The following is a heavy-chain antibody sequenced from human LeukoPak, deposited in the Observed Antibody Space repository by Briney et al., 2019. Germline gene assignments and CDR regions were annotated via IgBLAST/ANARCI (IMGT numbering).Heavy chain of an antibody. CDR3: ARAPKYSSSWYYFDY. CDR1: GGSISGSSYY. V-gene: IGHV4-39*07. D-gene: IGHD6-13*01. Sequence: SETLSLTCTVSGGSISGSSYYWGWIRQPPGKGLEWIGTIYYSGSTNYNPSLKSRVTVSVDTSKNQFSLKLSSVTAADTAVYYCARAPKYSSSWYYFDYWGQGTLVTVSS. J-gene: IGHJ4*02. CDR2: IYYSGST.